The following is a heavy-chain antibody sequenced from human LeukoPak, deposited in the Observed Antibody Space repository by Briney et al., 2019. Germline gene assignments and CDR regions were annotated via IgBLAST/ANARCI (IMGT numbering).Heavy chain of an antibody. J-gene: IGHJ6*03. CDR1: GFTFSSYG. CDR3: ARDFSRWAVDPGYYYYYMDV. V-gene: IGHV3-30*02. D-gene: IGHD6-19*01. Sequence: GGSLRLSCAASGFTFSSYGMHWVRQAPGKGLEWVAFIRYDGSNKYYADSVKGRFTISRDNAKNSLYLQMNSLRAEDTAVYYCARDFSRWAVDPGYYYYYMDVWGKGTTVTISS. CDR2: IRYDGSNK.